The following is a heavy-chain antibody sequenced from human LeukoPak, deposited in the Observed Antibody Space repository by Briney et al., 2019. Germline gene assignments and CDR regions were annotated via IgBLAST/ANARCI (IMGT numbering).Heavy chain of an antibody. CDR2: IYSGGST. CDR1: GFTVSSNY. CDR3: AKQIAAAGTDWFDP. D-gene: IGHD6-13*01. V-gene: IGHV3-53*01. J-gene: IGHJ5*02. Sequence: PGGSLRLSCAASGFTVSSNYMSWVRQAPGKGLELVSVIYSGGSTYYADSVKGRFTISRDNSKNTLYLQMNSLRAEDTAVYYCAKQIAAAGTDWFDPWGQGTLVTVSS.